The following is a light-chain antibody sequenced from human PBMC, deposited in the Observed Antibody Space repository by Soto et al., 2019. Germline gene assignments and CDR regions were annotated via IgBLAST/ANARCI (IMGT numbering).Light chain of an antibody. CDR3: QQYGSSLRT. Sequence: EIGLTQSPGTLSLSPGERATLSCRASQSVSSTYLAWYQQKPGQAPRLLIFGASSRATGITDRFSGSGSGTDFTRIITILEPEAFAVYYCQQYGSSLRTFGQGTKVEIK. J-gene: IGKJ1*01. V-gene: IGKV3-20*01. CDR2: GAS. CDR1: QSVSSTY.